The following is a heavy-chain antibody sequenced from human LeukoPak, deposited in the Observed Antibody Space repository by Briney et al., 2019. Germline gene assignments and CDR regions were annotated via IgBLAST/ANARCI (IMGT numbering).Heavy chain of an antibody. V-gene: IGHV4-34*01. CDR1: GGSFSGYY. D-gene: IGHD3-22*01. J-gene: IGHJ4*02. CDR2: INHSGST. Sequence: SETLSLTCAVYGGSFSGYYWSWIRQPPGKGLEWIGEINHSGSTNYNPSLKSRVTISVDTSKNQFSLKLSSVTAADTAVYYCARGRGDYDSSGYYVLVWGQGTLVTVSS. CDR3: ARGRGDYDSSGYYVLV.